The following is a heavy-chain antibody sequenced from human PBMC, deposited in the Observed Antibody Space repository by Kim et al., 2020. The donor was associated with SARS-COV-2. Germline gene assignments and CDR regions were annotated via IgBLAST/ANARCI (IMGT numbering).Heavy chain of an antibody. J-gene: IGHJ5*02. CDR1: GASISSSSC. V-gene: IGHV4-4*02. CDR2: VDHSGTT. CDR3: ARGVSSAWTLRAWFDP. D-gene: IGHD3-22*01. Sequence: SDTLSLTCVVSGASISSSSCWSWVRQPPGKGLEWIGEVDHSGTTSYNVSLKNRVSILVDKSKNQFSLRLTSVSAADTAVYYCARGVSSAWTLRAWFDPW.